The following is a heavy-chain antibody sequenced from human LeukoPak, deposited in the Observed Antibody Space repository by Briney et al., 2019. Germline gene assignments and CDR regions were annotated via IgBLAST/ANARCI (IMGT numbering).Heavy chain of an antibody. V-gene: IGHV1-46*02. CDR1: GYTFHSYY. J-gene: IGHJ6*03. D-gene: IGHD2-21*01. CDR3: ARDRREEYPVWCINYYYYYMDV. Sequence: ASVTVPCKASGYTFHSYYMHWVRQAPGQGLEWMGIINPSGGSTSYAQKFQGRVTMTRDTSTSTVYMELSSLRSEDTAVYYCARDRREEYPVWCINYYYYYMDVWGKGTTVTVSS. CDR2: INPSGGST.